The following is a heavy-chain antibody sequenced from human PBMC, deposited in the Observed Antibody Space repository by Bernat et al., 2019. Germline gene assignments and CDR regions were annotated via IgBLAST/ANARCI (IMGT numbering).Heavy chain of an antibody. J-gene: IGHJ3*02. CDR1: GGSISSSNW. D-gene: IGHD6-19*01. Sequence: QVQLQESGPGLVKPSGTLSLTCAVSGGSISSSNWWSWVRQPPGKGLEWIGEIYHSGNTNYNPYLKSQVTISVDKSKNQFSLKLSSVTAADTAVYYCAKGAEQWLANDAFDIWGQGTMVTVSS. CDR3: AKGAEQWLANDAFDI. CDR2: IYHSGNT. V-gene: IGHV4-4*02.